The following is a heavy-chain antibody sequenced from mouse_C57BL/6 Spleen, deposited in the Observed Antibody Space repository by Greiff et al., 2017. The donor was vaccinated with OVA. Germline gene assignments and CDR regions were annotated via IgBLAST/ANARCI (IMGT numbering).Heavy chain of an antibody. CDR3: ARSTMVPWYFDV. Sequence: QVQLQQPGAELVKPGASVKLSCKASGYTFTSYWMHWVKQRPGQGLEWIGMIHPNSGSTNYNEKFKSKATLTVDKSSSTAYMQLSSLTSEDSAVYYCARSTMVPWYFDVWGTGTTVTVSS. CDR1: GYTFTSYW. V-gene: IGHV1-64*01. CDR2: IHPNSGST. D-gene: IGHD2-1*01. J-gene: IGHJ1*03.